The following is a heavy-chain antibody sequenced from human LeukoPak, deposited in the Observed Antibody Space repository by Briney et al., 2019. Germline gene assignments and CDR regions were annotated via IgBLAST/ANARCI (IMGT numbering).Heavy chain of an antibody. J-gene: IGHJ3*01. D-gene: IGHD1/OR15-1a*01. CDR3: ARGWEQQGVGAFHV. Sequence: GGSLRLSCFASGLSFSIYWMHWVRQAPGKGLVWVSRITSDGSTTNYADSVEGRFTISRDNAKNTLFLQMNSLRAEDTAVHYCARGWEQQGVGAFHVWGQGTMVTVSS. CDR2: ITSDGSTT. CDR1: GLSFSIYW. V-gene: IGHV3-74*01.